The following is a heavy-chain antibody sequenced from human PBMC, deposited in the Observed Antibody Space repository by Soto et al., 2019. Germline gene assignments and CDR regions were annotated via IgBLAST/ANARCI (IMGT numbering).Heavy chain of an antibody. CDR3: VWSCTGGSCSDY. J-gene: IGHJ4*02. Sequence: ASVKVSCKASGYTFTSYGIIWVRQAPGQGLEWMGCISAYNGNTNYAQKLQGRLTVTTDTSTTTAYMELRSLTSDDTAVYYCVWSCTGGSCSDYWGQGTLVTVSS. V-gene: IGHV1-18*04. CDR2: ISAYNGNT. D-gene: IGHD2-15*01. CDR1: GYTFTSYG.